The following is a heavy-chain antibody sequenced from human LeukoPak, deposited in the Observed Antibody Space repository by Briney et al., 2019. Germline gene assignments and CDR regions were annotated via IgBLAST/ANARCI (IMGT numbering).Heavy chain of an antibody. CDR2: IAYDGSRA. Sequence: GGSLRLSCAVSGFAFSDYGMHWVRQAPGKGLEWVAVIAYDGSRAFYADSVKGRFTISRDNSKNTMSVQMDDLRAEDTAVYYCTRYNNDHFDYWGQGTLVTVSS. CDR3: TRYNNDHFDY. D-gene: IGHD1-14*01. CDR1: GFAFSDYG. J-gene: IGHJ4*02. V-gene: IGHV3-33*08.